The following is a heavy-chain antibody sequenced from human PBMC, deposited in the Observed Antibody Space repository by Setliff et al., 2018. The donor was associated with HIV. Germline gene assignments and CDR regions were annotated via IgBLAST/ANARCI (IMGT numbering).Heavy chain of an antibody. CDR1: GFTFSNTW. V-gene: IGHV3-15*01. D-gene: IGHD6-25*01. Sequence: GGSLRLSCAASGFTFSNTWMSWVRQAPGKGLEWVGRIKSKTDGGTTDYAAPVKGRFTISRDDSKNTLYLQMSSLKTEDTAVYYGTTFSSGFSSDSVDYWGQGTLVTVSS. CDR2: IKSKTDGGTT. J-gene: IGHJ4*02. CDR3: TTFSSGFSSDSVDY.